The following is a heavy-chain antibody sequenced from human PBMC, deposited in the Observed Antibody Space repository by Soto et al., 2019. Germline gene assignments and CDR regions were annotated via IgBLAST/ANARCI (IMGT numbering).Heavy chain of an antibody. V-gene: IGHV3-7*01. Sequence: PGGSLRLSCAASGFSFSRYGMNWVRQAPGKGLEWVANIKPDGSEIHYVDSVKGRFTTSRDNAKNSLDLQMSSLRAEDTAVYYCARLAGHALDYWGQGTLVTVS. CDR1: GFSFSRYG. CDR2: IKPDGSEI. CDR3: ARLAGHALDY. J-gene: IGHJ4*02.